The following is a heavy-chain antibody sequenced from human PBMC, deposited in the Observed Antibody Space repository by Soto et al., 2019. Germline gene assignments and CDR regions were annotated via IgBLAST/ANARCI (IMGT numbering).Heavy chain of an antibody. Sequence: EVQLVESGGGLVQPGGSLRLSCAASGFTFSSYWMHWVRQAPEKGLVWVSRINADGSATTYADAVKGRFTISRDSAKNTLYLQMNSLRAEDTAVYHCARGQDPYGMDVWGQGTTVTVSS. D-gene: IGHD2-15*01. CDR1: GFTFSSYW. CDR3: ARGQDPYGMDV. J-gene: IGHJ6*02. V-gene: IGHV3-74*01. CDR2: INADGSAT.